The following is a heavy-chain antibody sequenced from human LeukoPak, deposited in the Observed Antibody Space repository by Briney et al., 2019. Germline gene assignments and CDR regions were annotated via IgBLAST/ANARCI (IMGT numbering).Heavy chain of an antibody. CDR3: AKGFSSSWYNWFDP. CDR1: GFTFDDYV. D-gene: IGHD6-13*01. V-gene: IGHV3-43*02. CDR2: ISGDGGAT. Sequence: GGSLRLSCAAPGFTFDDYVMHWVRQAPGKGLESVSLISGDGGATYYADSVKGRFTISRDNSKNSLYLQMNSLRTEDTALYYYAKGFSSSWYNWFDPWGQGTLVTVSS. J-gene: IGHJ5*02.